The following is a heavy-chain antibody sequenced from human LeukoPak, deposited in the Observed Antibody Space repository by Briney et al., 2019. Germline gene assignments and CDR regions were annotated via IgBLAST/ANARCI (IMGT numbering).Heavy chain of an antibody. CDR1: GFSVSRSF. CDR3: ARDRREARGNWFDP. Sequence: PGGSLRLSCAASGFSVSRSFLSWVRLAPGKGLEWVSVIYSGGDTYYADSLKGRFTISRDNSKNTLYLQMNSLRAEDTAVYYCARDRREARGNWFDPWGQGTLVTVSS. J-gene: IGHJ5*02. V-gene: IGHV3-66*01. CDR2: IYSGGDT.